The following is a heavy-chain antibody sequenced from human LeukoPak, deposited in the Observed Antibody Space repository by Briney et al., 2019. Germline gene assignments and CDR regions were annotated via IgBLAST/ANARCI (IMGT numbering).Heavy chain of an antibody. CDR3: AREGTGSSDAFDI. J-gene: IGHJ3*02. Sequence: SETLSLTCTVSGGSISSYYWSWIRQPPGKGLEWIGYIYYSGSTNYNPSLKSRVTISVDTSKNQFSLKLSSVTAAGTAVYYCAREGTGSSDAFDIWGQGTMVTVSS. CDR2: IYYSGST. CDR1: GGSISSYY. V-gene: IGHV4-59*01. D-gene: IGHD3/OR15-3a*01.